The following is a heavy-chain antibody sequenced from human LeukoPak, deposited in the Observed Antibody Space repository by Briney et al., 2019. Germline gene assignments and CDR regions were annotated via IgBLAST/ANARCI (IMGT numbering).Heavy chain of an antibody. D-gene: IGHD6-19*01. V-gene: IGHV3-48*03. CDR2: ISSSGSTI. CDR1: GFTFSSYE. CDR3: ARQPGIAVAGIGNFDY. J-gene: IGHJ4*02. Sequence: GGSLRLSCAASGFTFSSYEMNWVRQAPGKGLEWVSYISSSGSTIYYADSVKGPFSISRDNTKSSLYLQMNSLRAEDTAVYYCARQPGIAVAGIGNFDYWGQGTLVTAS.